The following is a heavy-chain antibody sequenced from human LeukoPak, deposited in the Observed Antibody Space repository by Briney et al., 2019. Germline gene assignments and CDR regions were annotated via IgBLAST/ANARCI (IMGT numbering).Heavy chain of an antibody. CDR1: GGSLTTYNW. CDR3: ARRVANAYYMDV. D-gene: IGHD5-12*01. V-gene: IGHV4-4*02. CDR2: IYHSGTT. Sequence: SSETLSLTCTVSGGSLTTYNWWSWVRQPPGKGLEWIGEIYHSGTTNYNPSLKSRVTISVDTSKNQFSLKLSSVTAADTAVYYCARRVANAYYMDVWGKGTTVTVSS. J-gene: IGHJ6*03.